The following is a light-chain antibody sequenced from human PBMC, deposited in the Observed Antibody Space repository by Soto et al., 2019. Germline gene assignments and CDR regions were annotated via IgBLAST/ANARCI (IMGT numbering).Light chain of an antibody. V-gene: IGLV1-44*01. J-gene: IGLJ2*01. CDR3: AAWDDSLKGVV. CDR2: TND. Sequence: QSVLTQPPSASGTPGQRVTISCSGSSSNIGGNTVNWFQQLPGTAPKLLIYTNDQRPSGVPDRFSGSKSGTSASLAISGLRCEDEADYYCAAWDDSLKGVVFGGGTKLTVL. CDR1: SSNIGGNT.